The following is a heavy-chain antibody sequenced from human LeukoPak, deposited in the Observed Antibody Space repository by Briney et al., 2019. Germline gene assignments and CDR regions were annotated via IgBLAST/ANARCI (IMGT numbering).Heavy chain of an antibody. J-gene: IGHJ5*02. V-gene: IGHV4-30-2*01. CDR1: GGSISSGGYS. CDR3: ARGDGYNSGWFDP. CDR2: IYHSGST. D-gene: IGHD5-24*01. Sequence: SETLSLTCAVSGGSISSGGYSWSWIRQPPGTGLEWIGYIYHSGSTYYNPSLKSRVTISVDRSKNQFSLKLSSVTAADTAVYYCARGDGYNSGWFDPWGQGTLVTVSS.